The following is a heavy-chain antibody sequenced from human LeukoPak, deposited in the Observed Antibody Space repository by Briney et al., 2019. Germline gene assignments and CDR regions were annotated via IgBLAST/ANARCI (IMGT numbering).Heavy chain of an antibody. D-gene: IGHD5-24*01. CDR1: GFPFSSYW. V-gene: IGHV3-7*04. J-gene: IGHJ4*02. CDR3: TRVGYIDEGIDY. Sequence: GGSLRLSCVASGFPFSSYWMTWVRQAPGKGLEWVANIKQDGSKKSYVDSVKGRFTISRGNAKNSLYLQMNSLRAEDTAIYYCTRVGYIDEGIDYWGQGALVTVSS. CDR2: IKQDGSKK.